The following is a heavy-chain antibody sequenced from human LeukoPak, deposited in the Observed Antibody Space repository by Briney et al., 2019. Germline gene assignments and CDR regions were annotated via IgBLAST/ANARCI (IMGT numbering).Heavy chain of an antibody. V-gene: IGHV4-38-2*01. CDR2: TYHSGST. CDR3: ARHPSLPYFDY. CDR1: GYSISSGYY. D-gene: IGHD1-26*01. J-gene: IGHJ4*02. Sequence: PSETLSLTCAVSGYSISSGYYWGWIRQPPGKGLEWIGSTYHSGSTYYNPSLKSRVTISVDTSKNQFPLKLSSVTAADTAVYYCARHPSLPYFDYWGQGTLVTVSS.